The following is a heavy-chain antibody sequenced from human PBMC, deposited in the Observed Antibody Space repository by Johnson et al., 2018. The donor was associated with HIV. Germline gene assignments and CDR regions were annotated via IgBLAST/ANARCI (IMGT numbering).Heavy chain of an antibody. J-gene: IGHJ3*02. CDR3: AKVVGLAETGWDAFDI. CDR1: GFTFSSYG. D-gene: IGHD3-9*01. V-gene: IGHV3-30*02. CDR2: IRYDGSNK. Sequence: QVQLVESGGGVVQPGGSLRLSCAASGFTFSSYGMHWVRQAPGKGLEWVAFIRYDGSNKYYADSVKGRFTISSDNSKNTLYLQMNSLRAEDTAVYYCAKVVGLAETGWDAFDIWGQGTMVTVSS.